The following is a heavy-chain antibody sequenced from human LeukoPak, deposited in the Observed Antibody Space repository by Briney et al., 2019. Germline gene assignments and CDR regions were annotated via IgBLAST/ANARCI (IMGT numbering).Heavy chain of an antibody. Sequence: SETLSLTCTVSGGSIGSYYWSWIRQPPGKGLECIGYVYYSWSTNYNPSLKSRGTISVDTSKNQFSLNLRSVTATDTAMYYCARRNTADASIDFWGQGTLVTASS. CDR1: GGSIGSYY. CDR2: VYYSWST. D-gene: IGHD4-17*01. J-gene: IGHJ4*02. V-gene: IGHV4-59*08. CDR3: ARRNTADASIDF.